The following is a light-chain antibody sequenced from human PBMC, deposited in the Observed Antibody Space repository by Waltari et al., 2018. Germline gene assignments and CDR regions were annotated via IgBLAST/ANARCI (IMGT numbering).Light chain of an antibody. CDR2: WAS. CDR1: RGVLDTSKNKNF. CDR3: QQYYAAPYT. V-gene: IGKV4-1*01. Sequence: DIVMTQSPDSLAVSLGGRATINCKSSRGVLDTSKNKNFLAWYQLKPGQSPKLLIYWASTRESGVPDRFSASVSGTDFTLTISSLQAEDVAIYSCQQYYAAPYTFGQGTKVEIK. J-gene: IGKJ2*01.